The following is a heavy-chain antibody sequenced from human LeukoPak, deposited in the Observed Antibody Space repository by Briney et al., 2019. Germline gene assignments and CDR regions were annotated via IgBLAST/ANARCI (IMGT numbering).Heavy chain of an antibody. CDR3: ARSNWNDPFDY. CDR1: GGSISSTSYY. J-gene: IGHJ4*02. D-gene: IGHD1-20*01. CDR2: SYYSGST. V-gene: IGHV4-39*01. Sequence: SETLSLTCNVSGGSISSTSYYWDWIRQPPGKGLEWIGSSYYSGSTYYNPSLKSRVTISVDTSKNQFSLRPSSVTAADTAVYYCARSNWNDPFDYWGQGTLVTVSS.